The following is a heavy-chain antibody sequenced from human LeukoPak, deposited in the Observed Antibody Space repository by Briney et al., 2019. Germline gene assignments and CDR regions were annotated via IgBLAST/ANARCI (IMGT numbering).Heavy chain of an antibody. CDR3: ARESPEGYCSGGSCLDAFDI. D-gene: IGHD2-15*01. V-gene: IGHV3-48*04. J-gene: IGHJ3*02. CDR1: GFTFSSYS. CDR2: ISSSSSTI. Sequence: GGSLRLSCAASGFTFSSYSMNWVRQAPGKGLEWVSYISSSSSTIYYADSVKGRFTISRDNAKNSLYLQMNSLRAEDTAVYYCARESPEGYCSGGSCLDAFDIWGQGTMVTVSS.